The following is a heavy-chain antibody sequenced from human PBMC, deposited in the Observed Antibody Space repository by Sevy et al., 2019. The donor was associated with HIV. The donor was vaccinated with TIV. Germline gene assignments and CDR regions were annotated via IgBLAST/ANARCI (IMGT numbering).Heavy chain of an antibody. CDR2: ISDDSRYI. CDR1: GFNFRTYS. D-gene: IGHD3-3*01. V-gene: IGHV3-21*04. J-gene: IGHJ4*01. CDR3: ARDFTIFGVVSGIDY. Sequence: GGSLRLSCAASGFNFRTYSMNWVRQAPGKGLEWLSSISDDSRYIYYSDSVKGRFTISRANAKNLLLLQMNNLRVEDTAIYYCARDFTIFGVVSGIDYWGQGNLVTVSS.